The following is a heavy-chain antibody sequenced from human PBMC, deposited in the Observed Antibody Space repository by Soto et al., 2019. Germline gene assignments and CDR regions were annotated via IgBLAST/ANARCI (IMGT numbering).Heavy chain of an antibody. CDR1: GGSISRDY. D-gene: IGHD3-16*02. CDR3: AKDPSSYYLFYAFDV. J-gene: IGHJ6*02. V-gene: IGHV4-4*07. CDR2: IHSSGRT. Sequence: SESLSLTCTVSGGSISRDYWNWIRHPAGKGLEWIGRIHSSGRTSYNPSPKSRVTISLDKSNNQFSLKLSSVTAADTAVYYCAKDPSSYYLFYAFDVWGHGTTVTVSS.